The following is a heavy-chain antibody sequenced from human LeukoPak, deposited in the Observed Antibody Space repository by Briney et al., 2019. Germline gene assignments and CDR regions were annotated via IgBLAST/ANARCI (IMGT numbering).Heavy chain of an antibody. Sequence: GGSLRLSCAASGFTFSSYAMSWVRQAPGKGLEWVSAISGSGGSTYYADSVKGRFTISRDNSKNTLYLQMNSLRAEDTAVYYCARDQLGYYYDSSGYPLIWNAFDIWGQGTMVTVSS. J-gene: IGHJ3*02. CDR1: GFTFSSYA. CDR3: ARDQLGYYYDSSGYPLIWNAFDI. CDR2: ISGSGGST. V-gene: IGHV3-23*01. D-gene: IGHD3-22*01.